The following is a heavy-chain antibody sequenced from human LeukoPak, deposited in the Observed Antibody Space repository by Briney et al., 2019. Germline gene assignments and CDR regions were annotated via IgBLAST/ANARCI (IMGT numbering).Heavy chain of an antibody. J-gene: IGHJ4*02. CDR3: AGXSTSYDY. Sequence: SETLSLTCAVSGYSISSGYYWGWIRQPPGKGLEWIGSIYHSGSTYYNPSLKSRVTISVDTSKNQFSLKLSSFTAADTAVSYCAGXSTSYDYWGQGTLVTVS. CDR2: IYHSGST. D-gene: IGHD2-2*01. V-gene: IGHV4-38-2*01. CDR1: GYSISSGYY.